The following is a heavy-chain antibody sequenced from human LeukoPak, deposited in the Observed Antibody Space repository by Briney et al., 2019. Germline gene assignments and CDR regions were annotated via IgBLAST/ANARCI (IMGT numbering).Heavy chain of an antibody. Sequence: SQTLSLTCAISGDSVSSNSAAWNWIRQSPSSGLEWLGRTYYRSKWYNDYAVSAKSRITINPDTSKNQFSLQLNSVTPEDTAVYYCAREMSDYYYGMDVWGQGTTVTVSS. CDR2: TYYRSKWYN. CDR1: GDSVSSNSAA. J-gene: IGHJ6*02. CDR3: AREMSDYYYGMDV. V-gene: IGHV6-1*01.